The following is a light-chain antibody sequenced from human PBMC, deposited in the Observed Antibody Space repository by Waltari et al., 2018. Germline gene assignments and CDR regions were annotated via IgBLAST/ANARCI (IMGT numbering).Light chain of an antibody. CDR3: SSWDDSLFGHVV. CDR2: INN. CDR1: SSNIGSNP. V-gene: IGLV1-44*01. Sequence: QSVLTQPPSASGTPGQRVTIFCSGSSSNIGSNPVNWYQQLPGTAPKLLIYINNQRPSGVADRFSASKSGTSASLDISGLQSEDEADYYCSSWDDSLFGHVVFGGGTKLTVL. J-gene: IGLJ2*01.